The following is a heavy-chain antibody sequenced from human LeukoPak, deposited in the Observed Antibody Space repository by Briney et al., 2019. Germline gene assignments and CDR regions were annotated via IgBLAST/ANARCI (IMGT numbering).Heavy chain of an antibody. CDR2: IRFDGGTK. CDR1: EFTFSNSG. J-gene: IGHJ4*02. V-gene: IGHV3-30*02. CDR3: ARATTDDYGLPDFDY. Sequence: GGSLRLSCAASEFTFSNSGMHWVRQAPGKGLEWVAFIRFDGGTKYYADSVKGRFTISRDNSKNTVYLQVNSLRAEDTAVYYCARATTDDYGLPDFDYWGQGTLVTVSS. D-gene: IGHD4-17*01.